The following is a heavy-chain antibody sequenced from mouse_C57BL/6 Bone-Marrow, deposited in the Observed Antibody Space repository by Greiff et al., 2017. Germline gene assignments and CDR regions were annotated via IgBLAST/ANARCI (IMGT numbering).Heavy chain of an antibody. D-gene: IGHD2-4*01. CDR2: ISDGGSYT. J-gene: IGHJ3*01. CDR1: GFTLSSYA. Sequence: EVKLMESGGGLVKPGGSLKLSCAASGFTLSSYAMSWVRQTPEKRLEWVATISDGGSYTYYPDNVKGRFTISRDNAKNNLYLQMSHLKSEDTAMYYCARGVITTSFAYWGQGTLVTVSA. CDR3: ARGVITTSFAY. V-gene: IGHV5-4*03.